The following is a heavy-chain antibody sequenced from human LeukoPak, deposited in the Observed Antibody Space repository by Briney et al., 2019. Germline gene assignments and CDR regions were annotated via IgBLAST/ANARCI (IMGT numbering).Heavy chain of an antibody. J-gene: IGHJ4*02. Sequence: SETLSLTCAVYGGSFSGYYWSWVRQPPGKGLEWIGEINHSGSTNYNPSLKSRVTISVDTSKNQFSLKLSSVTAADTAVYYCARRLGGVLMVYAHSFDYWGQGTLVTVSS. D-gene: IGHD2-8*01. CDR2: INHSGST. CDR1: GGSFSGYY. CDR3: ARRLGGVLMVYAHSFDY. V-gene: IGHV4-34*01.